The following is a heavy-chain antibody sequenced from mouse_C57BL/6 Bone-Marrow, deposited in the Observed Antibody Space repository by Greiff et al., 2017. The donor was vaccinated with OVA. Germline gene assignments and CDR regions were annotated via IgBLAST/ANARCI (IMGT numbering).Heavy chain of an antibody. CDR1: GYTFTSYW. D-gene: IGHD1-1*01. Sequence: QVQLQQPGAELVRPGTSVKLSCKASGYTFTSYWMHWVKQRPGQGLEWIGVIDPSDSYTNYNQKFKGKATLTVDTSSSTAYMQLSSLTSEDSAVYYCALYYYGSRRYFDVWGTGTTVTVSS. CDR2: IDPSDSYT. CDR3: ALYYYGSRRYFDV. J-gene: IGHJ1*03. V-gene: IGHV1-59*01.